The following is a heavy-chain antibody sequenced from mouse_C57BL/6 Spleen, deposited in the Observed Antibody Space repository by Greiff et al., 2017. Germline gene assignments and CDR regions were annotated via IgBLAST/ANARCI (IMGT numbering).Heavy chain of an antibody. J-gene: IGHJ3*01. Sequence: QVQLQQPGPELVKPGASVKISCKASGYAFSSSWMNWVKQRPGKGLEWIGRIYPGDGDTNYNGKFKGKATLTADKSSSTAYMQLSSLTSEDSAVYFCARAYYSNYIFAYWGQGTLVTVSA. CDR3: ARAYYSNYIFAY. CDR2: IYPGDGDT. D-gene: IGHD2-5*01. V-gene: IGHV1-82*01. CDR1: GYAFSSSW.